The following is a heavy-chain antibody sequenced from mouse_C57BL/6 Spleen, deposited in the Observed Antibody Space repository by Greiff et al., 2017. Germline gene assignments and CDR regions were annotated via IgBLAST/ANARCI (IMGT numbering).Heavy chain of an antibody. D-gene: IGHD4-1*02. J-gene: IGHJ4*01. CDR3: ASLNWDVPAMDY. Sequence: EVQVVESGGGLVKPGGSLKLSCAASGFTFSSYAMSWVRQTPEKRLEWVATISDGGSYTYYPDNVKGRFTISRDNAKNNLYLQMSHLKSEDTAMYYCASLNWDVPAMDYWGQGTSVTVSS. V-gene: IGHV5-4*01. CDR2: ISDGGSYT. CDR1: GFTFSSYA.